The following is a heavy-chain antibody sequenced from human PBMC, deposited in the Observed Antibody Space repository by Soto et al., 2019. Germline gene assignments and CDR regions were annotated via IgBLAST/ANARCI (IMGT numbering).Heavy chain of an antibody. J-gene: IGHJ1*01. CDR3: SKFKYSTSVRYLQH. Sequence: GESLKISCESSGYTFANYWIGWVRQVPGKGLEWVAIIYPSDSGTIYSPSFQGQVTISADKSISTAYLQWTSLKASDTAIYYCSKFKYSTSVRYLQHWGQGTRVTVSS. CDR2: IYPSDSGT. V-gene: IGHV5-51*01. D-gene: IGHD6-6*01. CDR1: GYTFANYW.